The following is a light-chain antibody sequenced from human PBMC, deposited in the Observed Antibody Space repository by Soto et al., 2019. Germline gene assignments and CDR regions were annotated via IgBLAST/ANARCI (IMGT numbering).Light chain of an antibody. J-gene: IGLJ3*02. CDR2: EVS. CDR3: SSYTSRSTRV. Sequence: QSVLTQPASVSGSPGQSITISCTGTSSDVGGYNYVSWYQQHPGKAPKLIIYEVSNRPSGVSNRFSGSKSGNTASLTISGLQAEDEAVYYCSSYTSRSTRVFGGGTKVTVL. CDR1: SSDVGGYNY. V-gene: IGLV2-14*01.